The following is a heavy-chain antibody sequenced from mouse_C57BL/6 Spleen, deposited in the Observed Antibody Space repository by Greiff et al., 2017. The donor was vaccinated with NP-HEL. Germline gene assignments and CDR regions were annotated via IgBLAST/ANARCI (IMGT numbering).Heavy chain of an antibody. Sequence: VQLQQSGPELVKPGASVKISCKASGYSFTGYYMNWVKQSPEKSLEWIGEINPSTGGTTYNQKFKAKATLTVDKSSSTAYMQLKSLTSEDSAVYYCARSPHYYGSSGDFDVWGTGTTVTVSS. CDR3: ARSPHYYGSSGDFDV. CDR2: INPSTGGT. J-gene: IGHJ1*03. V-gene: IGHV1-42*01. CDR1: GYSFTGYY. D-gene: IGHD1-1*01.